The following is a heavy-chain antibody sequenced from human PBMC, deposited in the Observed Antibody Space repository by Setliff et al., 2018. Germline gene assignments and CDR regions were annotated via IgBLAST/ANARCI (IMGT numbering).Heavy chain of an antibody. CDR3: ASVNNFYDFWSGYYGGYYFDY. D-gene: IGHD3-3*01. J-gene: IGHJ4*02. V-gene: IGHV3-7*01. Sequence: QPGGSLSLSCAASGFTFSSYWMSWVRQAPGKGLEWVANIKQDGSEKYYVDSVKGRFTISRDNAKNSLYLQMNSLRAEDTAVYYCASVNNFYDFWSGYYGGYYFDYWGQGTLVTVSS. CDR1: GFTFSSYW. CDR2: IKQDGSEK.